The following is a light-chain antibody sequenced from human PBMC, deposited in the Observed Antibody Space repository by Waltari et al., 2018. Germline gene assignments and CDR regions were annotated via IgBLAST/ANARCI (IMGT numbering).Light chain of an antibody. V-gene: IGKV4-1*01. J-gene: IGKJ2*01. CDR3: QQYYRSPPT. Sequence: DIVMTQSPGSLALSLGEKATINCKSSQSVLHSSNNKNYVAWYQQKPGQPPKLLIYWASTRESGVPDRFSGSGSGTDFTLRISTLQAEDVAVYYCQQYYRSPPTFGQGTKLEIK. CDR1: QSVLHSSNNKNY. CDR2: WAS.